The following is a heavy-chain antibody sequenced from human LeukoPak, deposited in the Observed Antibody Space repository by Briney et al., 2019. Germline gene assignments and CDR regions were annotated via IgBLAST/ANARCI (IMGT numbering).Heavy chain of an antibody. D-gene: IGHD3-9*01. V-gene: IGHV4-34*01. CDR2: INHSGST. CDR3: ARGDILTGYYTPWYYYYYYGMDV. CDR1: GGSISSYY. Sequence: SETLSLTCTVSGGSISSYYWSWIRQPPGKGLEWIGEINHSGSTNYNPSLKSRVTISVDTSKNQFSLKLSSVTAADTAVYYCARGDILTGYYTPWYYYYYYGMDVWGQGTTVTVSS. J-gene: IGHJ6*02.